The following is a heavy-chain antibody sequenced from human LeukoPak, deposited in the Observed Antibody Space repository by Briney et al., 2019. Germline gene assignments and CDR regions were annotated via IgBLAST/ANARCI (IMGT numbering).Heavy chain of an antibody. Sequence: SETLSLTCAVYAESFSDYYWSWLRQPPGKGLEWIGEINHSGSTNYNPSLTTRVTISIDTSNKQSSLKLSSVTAADTAVYYCARGRGVKYGSDRIYSFDYWGQGTLVTVSS. D-gene: IGHD1-14*01. J-gene: IGHJ4*02. V-gene: IGHV4-34*01. CDR3: ARGRGVKYGSDRIYSFDY. CDR1: AESFSDYY. CDR2: INHSGST.